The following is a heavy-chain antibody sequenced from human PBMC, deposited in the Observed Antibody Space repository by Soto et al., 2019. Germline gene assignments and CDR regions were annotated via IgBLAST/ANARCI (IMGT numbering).Heavy chain of an antibody. Sequence: ASVKVSCKASGYTFTGYYMHWVRQAPGQGLEWMGWISVYNGNTNYVQKLQGRVTITADESTSTAYMELSSLRSEDTAVYYCARGDSGYDYFEYYYYGMDVWGQGTKVTVSS. V-gene: IGHV1-18*04. CDR2: ISVYNGNT. J-gene: IGHJ6*02. CDR3: ARGDSGYDYFEYYYYGMDV. CDR1: GYTFTGYY. D-gene: IGHD5-12*01.